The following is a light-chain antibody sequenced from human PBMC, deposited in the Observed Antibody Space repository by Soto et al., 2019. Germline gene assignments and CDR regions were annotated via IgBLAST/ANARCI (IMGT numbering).Light chain of an antibody. J-gene: IGKJ3*01. V-gene: IGKV3-20*01. CDR3: HQCGSSPFT. CDR1: QTPRGNY. Sequence: EILLXXXPGTLSLSPGESATLSCKASQTPRGNYFAWYRQTPGQAPRLLVYGPSLRAAGIPDRFSGSGSRTEFNLTINRVEPEDFAVYYCHQCGSSPFTFGPGTRVDI. CDR2: GPS.